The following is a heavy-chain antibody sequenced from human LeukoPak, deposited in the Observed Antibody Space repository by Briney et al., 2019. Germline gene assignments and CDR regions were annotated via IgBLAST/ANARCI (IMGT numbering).Heavy chain of an antibody. J-gene: IGHJ6*03. V-gene: IGHV3-11*04. CDR1: GFAFSDYY. CDR3: ARAGNYYYMDV. CDR2: ISSSGSTI. Sequence: GGSLRLSCAASGFAFSDYYMSWIRQAPGKGLEWVSYISSSGSTIYYADSVKGRFTISRDNANNSLYLQMNSLRVEDTAVYYCARAGNYYYMDVWGKGTTVTVSS.